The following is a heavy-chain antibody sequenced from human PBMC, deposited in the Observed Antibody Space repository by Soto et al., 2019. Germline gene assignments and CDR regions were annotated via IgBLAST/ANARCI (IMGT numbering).Heavy chain of an antibody. J-gene: IGHJ6*02. V-gene: IGHV2-5*02. CDR1: GFSLSTSGVG. CDR2: IYWDDAK. CDR3: IQSRCGGDCLQSYASHYYYGMDV. D-gene: IGHD2-21*02. Sequence: QITLKESGPTLVKPTQTLTLTCTFSGFSLSTSGVGVGWIRQPPGKALEWLALIYWDDAKRDSPTLSSRLTISKDTSKTQVVLTMTNMDPVDTATYYCIQSRCGGDCLQSYASHYYYGMDVWGQGTTVTVSS.